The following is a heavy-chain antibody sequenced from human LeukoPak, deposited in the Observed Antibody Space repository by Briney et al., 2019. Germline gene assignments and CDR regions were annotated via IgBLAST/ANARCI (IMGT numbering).Heavy chain of an antibody. CDR3: ARDWDY. CDR2: IKQDGSEE. J-gene: IGHJ4*02. V-gene: IGHV3-7*03. Sequence: PGGSLRLSCAASEFTFSNYRMSWVRQAPGKGLEWVANIKQDGSEEYYVDSVKGRFTISRDNAKNSLYLQMNSLRVEDTGVYYCARDWDYWGQGTLVTVSS. CDR1: EFTFSNYR.